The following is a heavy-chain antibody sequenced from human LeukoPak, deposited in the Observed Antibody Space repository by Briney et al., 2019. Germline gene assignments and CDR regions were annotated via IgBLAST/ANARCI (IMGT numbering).Heavy chain of an antibody. CDR1: GFTFSSYS. J-gene: IGHJ4*02. CDR3: ARADVDYYDSSGYFHFDY. D-gene: IGHD3-22*01. V-gene: IGHV3-21*01. Sequence: GGSLRLSCAASGFTFSSYSMNWVRQAPGKGLEWVSSISSSSYIYYADSVKGRFTISRDNAKNSLYLQMNSLRAEDTAVYYCARADVDYYDSSGYFHFDYWGQGTLVTVSP. CDR2: ISSSSYI.